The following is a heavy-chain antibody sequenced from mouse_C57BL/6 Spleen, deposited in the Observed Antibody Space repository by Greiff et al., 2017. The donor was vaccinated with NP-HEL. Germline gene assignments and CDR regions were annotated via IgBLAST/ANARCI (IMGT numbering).Heavy chain of an antibody. Sequence: EVQRVESGGGLVKPGGSLKLSCAASGFTFSDYGMHWVRQAPEKGLEWVAYISSGSSTIYYADTVKGRFTISRDNAKNTLFLQMTSLRSEDTAMYYCARNYGSSYGLAYWGQGTLVTVSA. CDR2: ISSGSSTI. J-gene: IGHJ3*01. CDR1: GFTFSDYG. V-gene: IGHV5-17*01. CDR3: ARNYGSSYGLAY. D-gene: IGHD1-1*01.